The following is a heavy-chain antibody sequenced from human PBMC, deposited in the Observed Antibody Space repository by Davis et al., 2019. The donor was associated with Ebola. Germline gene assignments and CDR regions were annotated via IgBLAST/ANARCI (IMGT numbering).Heavy chain of an antibody. J-gene: IGHJ5*02. V-gene: IGHV1-46*01. D-gene: IGHD3-3*01. CDR1: GYTFTSYY. Sequence: ASVKVSCKASGYTFTSYYMHWVRQAPGQGLEWMGIINPSGGSTSYAQKFQGRVTMTADESTSTVYMELTRLTSEDTAVYYCARDLLRDWTDVWGLGTLVTVSS. CDR3: ARDLLRDWTDV. CDR2: INPSGGST.